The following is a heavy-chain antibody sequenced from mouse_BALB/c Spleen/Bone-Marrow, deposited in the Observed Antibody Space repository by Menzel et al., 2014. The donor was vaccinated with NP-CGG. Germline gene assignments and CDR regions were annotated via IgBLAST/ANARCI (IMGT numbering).Heavy chain of an antibody. D-gene: IGHD1-1*01. CDR1: GYSFTGYF. V-gene: IGHV1-20*02. J-gene: IGHJ2*01. CDR2: INPYNGDT. CDR3: AESDYYGSSYFDY. Sequence: EVKLMESGPELVKPGASVKISCKASGYSFTGYFMNWVMQSHGKSLEWIGRINPYNGDTFYNQKFKGKATLTVDKSSSAAHMELRRLASEDSAVYYCAESDYYGSSYFDYWGQGTTLTVSS.